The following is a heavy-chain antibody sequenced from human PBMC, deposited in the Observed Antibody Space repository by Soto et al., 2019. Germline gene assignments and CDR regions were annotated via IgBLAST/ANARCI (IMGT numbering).Heavy chain of an antibody. Sequence: QVQLVQLGAEVKKPGASVKFSCKASGYIFTNFYIHWVRQAPGQGLEWIGIINPNGGSTNYAQNFQGRVTMTRDTSTSTVYMDLSSLRSEDTAVYYCTRGLASGDYWGQGTLITVSS. V-gene: IGHV1-46*03. CDR2: INPNGGST. CDR3: TRGLASGDY. D-gene: IGHD6-6*01. J-gene: IGHJ4*02. CDR1: GYIFTNFY.